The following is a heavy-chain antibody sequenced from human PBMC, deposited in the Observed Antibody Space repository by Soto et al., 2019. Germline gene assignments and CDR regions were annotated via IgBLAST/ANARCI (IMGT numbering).Heavy chain of an antibody. V-gene: IGHV3-11*01. CDR3: ARVGQDYYYGMDV. D-gene: IGHD1-26*01. Sequence: PGGSLRLSCAASGFIFSDYYMTWIRQAPGKGLEWVSYISPVTGTIYYADSVRGRFTISRDNVMDSLYLQMDSLRAEDTAVYYCARVGQDYYYGMDVWGQGTTVTVSS. CDR2: ISPVTGTI. CDR1: GFIFSDYY. J-gene: IGHJ6*02.